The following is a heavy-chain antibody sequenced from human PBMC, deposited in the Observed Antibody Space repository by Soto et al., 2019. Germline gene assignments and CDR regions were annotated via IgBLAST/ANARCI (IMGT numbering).Heavy chain of an antibody. CDR1: GFTFSSYG. J-gene: IGHJ4*02. CDR2: IWYDGSNK. D-gene: IGHD6-19*01. V-gene: IGHV3-33*01. Sequence: QVQLVESGGGVVQPGRSLRLSCAASGFTFSSYGMHWVRQAPGKGLEWVAVIWYDGSNKYYADSVKGRFTISRDNSKNTLYPQMNSLRAEDTAVYYCARGRAYGSGWVFFDYWGQGTLVTVSS. CDR3: ARGRAYGSGWVFFDY.